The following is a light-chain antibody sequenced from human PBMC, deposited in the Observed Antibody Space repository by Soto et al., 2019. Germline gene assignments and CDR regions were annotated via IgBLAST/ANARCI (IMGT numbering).Light chain of an antibody. CDR2: SNN. J-gene: IGLJ1*01. CDR3: AAWDDRQNGYV. Sequence: QSMVTQPPAASGTPGQRVTISCSGSNSNIASNAVTWYQHVPGTAPKLLIYSNNQRPSGVPDRFSGSKAGTSASLAIGGLQSEDGADYYCAAWDDRQNGYVFGTGTKLTVL. CDR1: NSNIASNA. V-gene: IGLV1-44*01.